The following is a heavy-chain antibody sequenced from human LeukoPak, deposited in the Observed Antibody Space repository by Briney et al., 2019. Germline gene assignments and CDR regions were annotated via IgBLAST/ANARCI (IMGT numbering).Heavy chain of an antibody. CDR3: ARGDFWSGYLLYYYYMDV. J-gene: IGHJ6*03. CDR1: GGTFSSYA. Sequence: SVKVSCKASGGTFSSYAISWVRQAPGQGLEWMGGIIPIFGTANYAQKFQGRVTITADESTSTAYMELSSLRSEDTAVYYCARGDFWSGYLLYYYYMDVWGKGTTVTVSS. D-gene: IGHD3-3*01. V-gene: IGHV1-69*01. CDR2: IIPIFGTA.